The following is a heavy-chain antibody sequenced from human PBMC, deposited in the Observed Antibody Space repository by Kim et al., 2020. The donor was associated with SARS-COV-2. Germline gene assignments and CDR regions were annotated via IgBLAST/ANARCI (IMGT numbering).Heavy chain of an antibody. CDR2: IYYIGTT. CDR3: ARYCSGDGCFSRASFAY. Sequence: SETLSLTCTVSGGSISDYYWSWIRQSPRKELEWIGYIYYIGTTSYNPSLRSRVDISLDTSKKQFSLKLSSVTAAYTALYYCARYCSGDGCFSRASFAYWGQGILVTVSS. V-gene: IGHV4-59*01. J-gene: IGHJ4*02. CDR1: GGSISDYY. D-gene: IGHD2-15*01.